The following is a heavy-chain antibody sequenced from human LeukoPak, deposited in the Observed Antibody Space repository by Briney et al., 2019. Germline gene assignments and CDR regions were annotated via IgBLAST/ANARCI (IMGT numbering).Heavy chain of an antibody. CDR1: GGSTSSSSSSSYY. V-gene: IGHV4-61*02. D-gene: IGHD3-22*01. CDR2: IYTSGST. Sequence: SETLSLTCTVSGGSTSSSSSSSYYWGWIRQPAGKGLEWIGRIYTSGSTNYNPSLKSRVTMSVDTSKNQFSLKLSSVTAADTAVYYCARDVGDDSSEYGMDVWGQGTTVTVSS. J-gene: IGHJ6*02. CDR3: ARDVGDDSSEYGMDV.